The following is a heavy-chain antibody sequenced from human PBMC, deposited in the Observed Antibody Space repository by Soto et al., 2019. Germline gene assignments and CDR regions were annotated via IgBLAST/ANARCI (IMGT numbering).Heavy chain of an antibody. CDR2: IYYSGST. D-gene: IGHD3-10*01. CDR1: GGSISSGGYY. CDR3: ARQYYYGSGSYYESKYFDY. J-gene: IGHJ4*02. V-gene: IGHV4-31*03. Sequence: SETLSLTCTVSGGSISSGGYYWSWIRQHPGKGLEWIGYIYYSGSTYYNPSLKSRVTISVDTSKNQFSLKLSSVTAADTAVYYCARQYYYGSGSYYESKYFDYWGQGTLVTVSS.